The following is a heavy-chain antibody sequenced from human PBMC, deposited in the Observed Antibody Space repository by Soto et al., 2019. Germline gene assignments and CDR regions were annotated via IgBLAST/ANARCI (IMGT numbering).Heavy chain of an antibody. J-gene: IGHJ4*02. CDR3: ARDKDGDNFDY. D-gene: IGHD4-17*01. Sequence: GGSLRLSCAASGFTFSSYAMHWVRQAPGKGLEWVAVISYDGSNKYYADSVKGRFTISRDNSKNTLYLQMNSLRAEDTAVYYCARDKDGDNFDYWGQGTLVTVS. CDR2: ISYDGSNK. V-gene: IGHV3-30-3*01. CDR1: GFTFSSYA.